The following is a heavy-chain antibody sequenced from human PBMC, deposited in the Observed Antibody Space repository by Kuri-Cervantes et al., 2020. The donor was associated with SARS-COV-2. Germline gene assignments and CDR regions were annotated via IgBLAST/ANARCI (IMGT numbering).Heavy chain of an antibody. J-gene: IGHJ4*02. D-gene: IGHD4-17*01. V-gene: IGHV1-46*01. CDR1: GYTFTSYY. CDR3: ARSPSNGDYDGWFDY. CDR2: INPSGGST. Sequence: ASVKVSCKASGYTFTSYYMHWVRQAPGQGLEWMGIINPSGGSTSYGQKFQGRVTITRETSTSTVYMELSSLRSEDTAVYYCARSPSNGDYDGWFDYWGQGTLVTVSS.